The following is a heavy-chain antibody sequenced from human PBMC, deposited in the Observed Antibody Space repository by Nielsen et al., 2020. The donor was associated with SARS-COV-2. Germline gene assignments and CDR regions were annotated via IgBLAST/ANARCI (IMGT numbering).Heavy chain of an antibody. CDR3: AKDVWSGAHQIGPDY. J-gene: IGHJ4*02. Sequence: GESLKISCAASGFTFTNYGMHWVRQVAGKGLEWVAILSRDGSDTFYVDSVKGRFTISRDNSKNTVYLQMNSLRAEDTAVYHCAKDVWSGAHQIGPDYWGQGTLVTVSS. D-gene: IGHD3-3*01. V-gene: IGHV3-30*18. CDR1: GFTFTNYG. CDR2: LSRDGSDT.